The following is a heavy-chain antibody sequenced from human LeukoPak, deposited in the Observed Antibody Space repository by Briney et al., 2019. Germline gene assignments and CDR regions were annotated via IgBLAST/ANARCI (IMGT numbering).Heavy chain of an antibody. J-gene: IGHJ4*02. CDR2: IIPIFGTA. CDR1: GGTFSSYA. Sequence: ASVKVSCKASGGTFSSYAISWVRQAPGQGLKWMGGIIPIFGTANYAQKFQGRVTITADESTSTAYMELSSLRSEDTAVYYCARGVVVVAAIYFDYWGQGTLVTVSS. D-gene: IGHD2-15*01. V-gene: IGHV1-69*13. CDR3: ARGVVVVAAIYFDY.